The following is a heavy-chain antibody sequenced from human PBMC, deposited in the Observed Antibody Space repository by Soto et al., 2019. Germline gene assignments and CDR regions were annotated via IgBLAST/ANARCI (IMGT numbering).Heavy chain of an antibody. CDR3: ARCGRDYYYYGMDV. CDR2: IYYSGST. D-gene: IGHD2-15*01. V-gene: IGHV4-31*03. CDR1: GGSISSGGYY. J-gene: IGHJ6*02. Sequence: TQSLTCPVSGGSISSGGYYWSWIRPHPGKGLEWIGYIYYSGSTYYNPSLKSRVTISVDRSKNQFSLKLSSVTAADTAVYYCARCGRDYYYYGMDVWGQGTTVTVS.